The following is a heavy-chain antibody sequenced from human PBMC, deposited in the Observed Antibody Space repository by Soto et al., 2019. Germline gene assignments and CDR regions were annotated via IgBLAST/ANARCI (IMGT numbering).Heavy chain of an antibody. V-gene: IGHV4-30-4*02. CDR2: IYHTGST. CDR3: ARGHRAMEYYYYYGMDV. D-gene: IGHD5-18*01. CDR1: GDSISSGNYY. Sequence: ASETLSLTCNVSGDSISSGNYYWSWIRQPPGQGLEWIGHIYHTGSTYYNPSLKSRITLSVDTSKNQFSLRVASVTAADTAVYYCARGHRAMEYYYYYGMDVWGQVTTVTVSS. J-gene: IGHJ6*02.